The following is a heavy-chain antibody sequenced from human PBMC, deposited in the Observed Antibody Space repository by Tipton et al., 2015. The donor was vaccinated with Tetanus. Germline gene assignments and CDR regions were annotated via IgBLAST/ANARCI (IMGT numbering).Heavy chain of an antibody. CDR3: ARDQGGGRVVRLNWFDP. Sequence: TLSLTCTVTRGPISSYYWSWIRQPVGKGLEWIGYIYYSGSTFYNPSFESRVTISVDTSKNQFSLKLTSVTAADTAVYYCARDQGGGRVVRLNWFDPWGQGIQVTVSS. J-gene: IGHJ5*02. D-gene: IGHD6-6*01. CDR1: RGPISSYY. V-gene: IGHV4-59*06. CDR2: IYYSGST.